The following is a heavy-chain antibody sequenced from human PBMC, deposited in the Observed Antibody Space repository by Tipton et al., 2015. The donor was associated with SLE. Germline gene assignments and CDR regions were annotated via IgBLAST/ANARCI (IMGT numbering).Heavy chain of an antibody. J-gene: IGHJ4*02. V-gene: IGHV4-4*07. CDR2: VSTTGNN. D-gene: IGHD6-13*01. CDR1: GGSISTYY. Sequence: TLSLTCAVSGGSISTYYWSWIRLPAGKGLEWIGRVSTTGNNNNNPSLKSRVTMSVDTSKNQVSPKLASVTAADTAVYYCARSAGYGSNWAHFDYWGQGTLVTVSS. CDR3: ARSAGYGSNWAHFDY.